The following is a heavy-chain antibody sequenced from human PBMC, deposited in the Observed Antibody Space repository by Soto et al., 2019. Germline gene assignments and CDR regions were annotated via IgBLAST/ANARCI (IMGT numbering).Heavy chain of an antibody. CDR3: ARDSSRTATYASWSYYSGYYYTMYV. CDR1: GYTFTSYG. CDR2: ISAYNGNT. D-gene: IGHD3-10*01. V-gene: IGHV1-18*01. J-gene: IGHJ6*02. Sequence: ASVKVPCKASGYTFTSYGISWVRQAPGQGLEWMGWISAYNGNTNYAQKLQGRVTMTTDTSTSTAYMELRSLRSDDTAVYYCARDSSRTATYASWSYYSGYYYTMYVWGHGTTVTVSS.